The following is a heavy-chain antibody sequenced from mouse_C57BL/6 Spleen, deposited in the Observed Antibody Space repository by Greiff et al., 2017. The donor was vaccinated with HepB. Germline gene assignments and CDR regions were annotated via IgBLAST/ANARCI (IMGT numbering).Heavy chain of an antibody. CDR3: TRRDISGCLDY. CDR2: IDPETGGT. Sequence: VQLKQSGAELVRPGASVTLSCKASGYTFTDYDMHWVKQTPVHGLEWIGAIDPETGGTAYNQKFKGKAILTADKSSSTAYMELSSLTSEDSAVYYGTRRDISGCLDYWGQGTTLTVSS. CDR1: GYTFTDYD. V-gene: IGHV1-15*01. J-gene: IGHJ2*01. D-gene: IGHD3-2*02.